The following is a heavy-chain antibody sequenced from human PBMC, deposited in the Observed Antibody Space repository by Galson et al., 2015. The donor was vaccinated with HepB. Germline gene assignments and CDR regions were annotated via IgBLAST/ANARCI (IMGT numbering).Heavy chain of an antibody. CDR1: GFTFDDYA. D-gene: IGHD3-16*01. CDR3: AKARGSSSGRGIDF. Sequence: SLRLSCAASGFTFDDYAMHWVRQAPGRGLEWVSGISWHSGNIAYADSVKGRFTISRDNAKRSLYLQMNSLRTEDTALYYYAKARGSSSGRGIDFWGQGTLVTVSS. V-gene: IGHV3-9*01. J-gene: IGHJ4*02. CDR2: ISWHSGNI.